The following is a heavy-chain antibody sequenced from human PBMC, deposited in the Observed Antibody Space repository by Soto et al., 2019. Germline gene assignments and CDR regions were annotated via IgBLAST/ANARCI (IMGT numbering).Heavy chain of an antibody. CDR2: IYQGLSI. CDR1: SGSFSGHY. Sequence: PSETLSLTCAVYSGSFSGHYWTWIRQSPGKGLEWIGEIYQGLSIVYNPSLESRVTISGDSSKNQFSLRLRSVTAADTAVYYRARHGGYYFDYWGQGMLVTVSS. J-gene: IGHJ4*02. D-gene: IGHD3-16*01. CDR3: ARHGGYYFDY. V-gene: IGHV4-34*01.